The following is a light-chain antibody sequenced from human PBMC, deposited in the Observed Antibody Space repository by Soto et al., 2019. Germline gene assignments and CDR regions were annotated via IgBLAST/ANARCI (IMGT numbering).Light chain of an antibody. J-gene: IGKJ2*01. CDR3: QQSYTTPHT. CDR2: APS. V-gene: IGKV1-39*01. CDR1: QGVSGY. Sequence: DIPMTQSPSSLSASVGDRVTITCRASQGVSGYLLWYQQIQGRAPKLLIYAPSNVLSGVPSRFSGSRSGANYTLTITSLQPEYVATYYFQQSYTTPHTIGQRTKLETK.